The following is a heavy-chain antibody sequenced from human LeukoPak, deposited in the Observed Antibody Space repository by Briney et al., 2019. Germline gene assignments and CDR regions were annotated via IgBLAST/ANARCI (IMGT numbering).Heavy chain of an antibody. Sequence: PSETLSLTCTVSGYSTSSGYYWGWIRQPPGKGLEWIGSIYHSGSTYYNPSLKSRVTISVDTSKNQFSLKLSSVTAADTAVYYCARDALLWFGEFNWFDPWGQGTLVTVSS. V-gene: IGHV4-38-2*02. CDR1: GYSTSSGYY. D-gene: IGHD3-10*01. J-gene: IGHJ5*02. CDR3: ARDALLWFGEFNWFDP. CDR2: IYHSGST.